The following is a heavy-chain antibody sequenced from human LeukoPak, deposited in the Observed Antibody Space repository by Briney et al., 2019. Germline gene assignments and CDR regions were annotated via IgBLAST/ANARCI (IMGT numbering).Heavy chain of an antibody. D-gene: IGHD2-2*01. J-gene: IGHJ1*01. CDR2: MNPNSGNT. Sequence: ASVTVSCKASGYTFTSYDINWVRQATGQGLEWMGWMNPNSGNTGYAQKFQGRVTMTRNTSISTAYMELSSLRSEDTAVYYCARGTSRYQLLQGYFQHWGQGTLVTVSS. V-gene: IGHV1-8*01. CDR1: GYTFTSYD. CDR3: ARGTSRYQLLQGYFQH.